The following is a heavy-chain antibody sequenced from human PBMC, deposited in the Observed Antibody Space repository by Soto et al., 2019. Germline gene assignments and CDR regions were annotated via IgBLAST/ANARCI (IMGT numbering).Heavy chain of an antibody. V-gene: IGHV4-59*08. CDR1: GDSMDNYY. CDR2: IYYSGST. Sequence: PSETLSLTCTVSGDSMDNYYWSWVRQPPGKGLEWIGYIYYSGSTNYNPSLKSRLTISVDTSKNQFSLNLNSVTAADTAVYYCARHTPAISISDHWGQGTLVTVSS. CDR3: ARHTPAISISDH. J-gene: IGHJ4*02. D-gene: IGHD2-15*01.